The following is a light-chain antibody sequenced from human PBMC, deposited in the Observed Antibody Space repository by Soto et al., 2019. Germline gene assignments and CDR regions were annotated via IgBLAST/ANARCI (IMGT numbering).Light chain of an antibody. CDR1: YSDVGGSNY. CDR3: SSNVVGTNLKI. V-gene: IGLV2-8*01. J-gene: IGLJ2*01. CDR2: EVI. Sequence: QSVLTQPPSACGSPGQSVTISCTGTYSDVGGSNYVSWYQQHPGKAPKLVIYEVIQRPSGVPDRFSGSRSGNTASLTVSRLQAEDEADYYCSSNVVGTNLKIFGGGTKLTVL.